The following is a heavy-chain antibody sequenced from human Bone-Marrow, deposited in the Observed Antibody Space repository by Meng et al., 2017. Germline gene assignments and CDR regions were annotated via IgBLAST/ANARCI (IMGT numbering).Heavy chain of an antibody. CDR3: AREGASVVSLQY. J-gene: IGHJ4*02. V-gene: IGHV3-74*03. Sequence: GGSLRPSCIASGFTFSNSWVHWVRQVPGKGLVWVSRISSGGSTTTYSDSVKGRFTISRDNAKNTLYLQMHTLRGDDTAVYYCAREGASVVSLQYWGQGTLVTVSS. D-gene: IGHD4-23*01. CDR1: GFTFSNSW. CDR2: ISSGGSTT.